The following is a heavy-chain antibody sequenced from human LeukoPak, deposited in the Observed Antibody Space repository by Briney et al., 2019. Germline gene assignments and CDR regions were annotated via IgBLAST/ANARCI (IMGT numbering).Heavy chain of an antibody. CDR1: GGSFSGYY. V-gene: IGHV4-34*01. CDR2: INHSGST. J-gene: IGHJ4*02. CDR3: ARGRGGPDY. D-gene: IGHD3-10*01. Sequence: PSETLSLTCAVYGGSFSGYYWSWIRQPPGKGLEWIGEINHSGSTNYNPSLKSRVTISVDTSKNQFSLKLSSMTAADTAVYYCARGRGGPDYWGQGTLVTVSS.